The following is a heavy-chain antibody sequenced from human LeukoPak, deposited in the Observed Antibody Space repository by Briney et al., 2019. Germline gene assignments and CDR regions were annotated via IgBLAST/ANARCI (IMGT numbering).Heavy chain of an antibody. J-gene: IGHJ5*02. CDR2: ISSTSSYI. D-gene: IGHD5-18*01. CDR1: GFTFSSYS. CDR3: ARGQLWQTGWFDP. Sequence: GGSLRLSCAASGFTFSSYSMHWVRQAPGKGLEWVSCISSTSSYIYYADSVRGRFTISRDNAKNSLYLQMNSLTAEDTAVYYCARGQLWQTGWFDPWGQGTLVTVSS. V-gene: IGHV3-21*01.